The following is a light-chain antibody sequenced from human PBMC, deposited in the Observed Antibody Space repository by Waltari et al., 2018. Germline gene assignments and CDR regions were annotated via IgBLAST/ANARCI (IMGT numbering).Light chain of an antibody. CDR2: GAS. Sequence: EIVLTQSPATLSVSPGERATLSCRASQSVSSNLAWYQHKPGQPPRLLICGASTRATGIPARFNGSGSGTEFTLTISSLQSEDFAVYYCQQYNSWPPRYTFGQGTNLESK. J-gene: IGKJ2*01. CDR3: QQYNSWPPRYT. V-gene: IGKV3-15*01. CDR1: QSVSSN.